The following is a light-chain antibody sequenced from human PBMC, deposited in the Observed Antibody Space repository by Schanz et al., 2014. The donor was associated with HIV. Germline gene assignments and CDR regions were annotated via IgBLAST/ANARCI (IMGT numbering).Light chain of an antibody. CDR2: VNSDVGH. CDR3: QTWGTGFRV. CDR1: SGHSTYV. V-gene: IGLV4-69*02. J-gene: IGLJ2*01. Sequence: QLVLTQSPSASASLGASVKLTCTLSSGHSTYVIAWHQQQPGKGPRFLMKVNSDVGHTKGDGIPDRFSGSSSGAERYLTISSLQSEDEADYYCQTWGTGFRVFGGGTKLTVL.